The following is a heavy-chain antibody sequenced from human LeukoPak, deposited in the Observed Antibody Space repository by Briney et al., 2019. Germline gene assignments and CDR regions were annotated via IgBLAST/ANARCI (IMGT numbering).Heavy chain of an antibody. J-gene: IGHJ4*02. V-gene: IGHV3-33*01. Sequence: GRSLRLSCAASGFTFSSYGMHWVRQAPGKGREGVAVIWYDGSNKYYADSVKGRFTISRDNAKNSLYLQMISLRAEDTALYYCARDDCSGGSSLGPGYFDYWGQGTLVTVSS. CDR1: GFTFSSYG. CDR3: ARDDCSGGSSLGPGYFDY. D-gene: IGHD2-15*01. CDR2: IWYDGSNK.